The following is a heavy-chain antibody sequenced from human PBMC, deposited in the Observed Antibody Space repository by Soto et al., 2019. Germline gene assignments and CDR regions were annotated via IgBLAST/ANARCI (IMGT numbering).Heavy chain of an antibody. CDR1: GFTFSSYW. Sequence: EVQLVESGGGLVQPGGSLRLSCAASGFTFSSYWMSWVRQAPGKGLEWVANIKQDGSEKYYVDSVKGRFTISRDNAKNSLYLQMNRLRAEDTAVYYCARDRIVVVPAAMDVYYYYYYMDVWGKGTTVTVSS. CDR3: ARDRIVVVPAAMDVYYYYYYMDV. CDR2: IKQDGSEK. V-gene: IGHV3-7*01. D-gene: IGHD2-2*01. J-gene: IGHJ6*03.